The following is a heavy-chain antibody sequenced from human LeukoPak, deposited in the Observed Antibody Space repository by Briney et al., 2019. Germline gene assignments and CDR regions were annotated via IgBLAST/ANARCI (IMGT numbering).Heavy chain of an antibody. V-gene: IGHV3-23*01. CDR1: GFTFSSYA. D-gene: IGHD3-22*01. CDR3: AKGDVGITMIRSYAFDI. J-gene: IGHJ3*02. CDR2: ISGSGGST. Sequence: GGSLRLSCAASGFTFSSYAMSWVRQAPGEGLEWVSAISGSGGSTYYADSVKGRFTISRDNSKNTLYLQMNSLKADHTAVYYCAKGDVGITMIRSYAFDIWGQGTMVTVSS.